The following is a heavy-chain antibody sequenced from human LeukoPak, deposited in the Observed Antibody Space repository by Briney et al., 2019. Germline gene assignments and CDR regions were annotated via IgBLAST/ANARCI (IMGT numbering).Heavy chain of an antibody. CDR1: GFTFSSYW. Sequence: GGSLRLPCAASGFTFSSYWMSWVRQAPGKGLEWVANIKQDGSEKYYVDSVKGRFTISRDNAKNSLYLQMNSLRAEDTAVYYCAREAMVRGAPFHFDYWGQGTLVTVSS. CDR2: IKQDGSEK. J-gene: IGHJ4*02. CDR3: AREAMVRGAPFHFDY. D-gene: IGHD3-10*01. V-gene: IGHV3-7*01.